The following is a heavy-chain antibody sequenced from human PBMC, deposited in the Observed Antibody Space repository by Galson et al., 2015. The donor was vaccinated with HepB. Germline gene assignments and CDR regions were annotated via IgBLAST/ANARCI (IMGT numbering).Heavy chain of an antibody. CDR2: IDSSSSTI. CDR1: GFTFSTYS. Sequence: SLRLSCAASGFTFSTYSMDWVRQAPRKGLEWISHIDSSSSTINYADSVKGRCTISRDNAKNSLYLQMNSLRDEDTAVYYCAGDRGHAFDIWGQGTMVTVSS. D-gene: IGHD3-10*01. V-gene: IGHV3-48*02. J-gene: IGHJ3*02. CDR3: AGDRGHAFDI.